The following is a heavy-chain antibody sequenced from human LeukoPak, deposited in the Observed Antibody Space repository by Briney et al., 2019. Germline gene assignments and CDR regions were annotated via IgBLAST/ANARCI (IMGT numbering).Heavy chain of an antibody. CDR2: IKHGGGEI. J-gene: IGHJ4*02. CDR3: AIEGASETYDHGGGSYRYKVFDF. V-gene: IGHV3-7*01. CDR1: GFTFSSYL. D-gene: IGHD3-16*02. Sequence: GGSLRLSCAASGFTFSSYLMSWVRPAPGKGLEWVANIKHGGGEIYYVDSVKGRFTISRDNAKNSLYLQMNRLRAEDTAVYYCAIEGASETYDHGGGSYRYKVFDFWGQGTLVTVSS.